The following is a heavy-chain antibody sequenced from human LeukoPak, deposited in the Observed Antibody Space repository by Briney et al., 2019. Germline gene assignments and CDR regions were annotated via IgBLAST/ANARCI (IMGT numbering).Heavy chain of an antibody. CDR1: GFTFKSYT. D-gene: IGHD6-25*01. V-gene: IGHV3-48*01. CDR3: ARFAAGGSYYYYMDV. J-gene: IGHJ6*03. CDR2: IGTSSTTI. Sequence: GSLELSCAASGFTFKSYTVNRVRQPPGKGLEGVSNIGTSSTTIYYADSVKGRFTISRDNAKNSLYLQMNSLRADDTAVYYCARFAAGGSYYYYMDVWGKGTTVTVPS.